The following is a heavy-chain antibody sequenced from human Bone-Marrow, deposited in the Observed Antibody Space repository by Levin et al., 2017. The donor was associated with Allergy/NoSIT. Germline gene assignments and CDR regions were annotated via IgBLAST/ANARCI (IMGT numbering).Heavy chain of an antibody. Sequence: GESLKISCQVSGYTLTELSMHWVRQAPGKGLEWMGGFDPEDSETIYAQKFQGRVTVTADTSTDTGYMELSSLRSDDTAVYYCAISRYASSSVEFEFWGQGTLVTVSS. V-gene: IGHV1-24*01. D-gene: IGHD2-2*01. CDR1: GYTLTELS. CDR2: FDPEDSET. CDR3: AISRYASSSVEFEF. J-gene: IGHJ4*02.